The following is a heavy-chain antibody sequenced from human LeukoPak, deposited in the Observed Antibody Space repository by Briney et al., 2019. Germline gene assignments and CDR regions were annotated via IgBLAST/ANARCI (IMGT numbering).Heavy chain of an antibody. J-gene: IGHJ4*02. CDR1: GFTVSNNY. CDR2: IYSSGGT. Sequence: GGSLRLSCAASGFTVSNNYMSWVRQAPGKGLEWVSVIYSSGGTYYADSVKGRFTISRDNSKNMLYLQMNSLSAEDTAIYYCARDSSGPLYWGQGTLVTVSS. V-gene: IGHV3-66*01. D-gene: IGHD6-19*01. CDR3: ARDSSGPLY.